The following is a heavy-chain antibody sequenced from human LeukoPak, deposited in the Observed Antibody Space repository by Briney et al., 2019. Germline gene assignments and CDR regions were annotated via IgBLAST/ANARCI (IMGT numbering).Heavy chain of an antibody. D-gene: IGHD3-16*02. Sequence: ASVKVSCKASGYTFTSYYMHWVRQAPGQGLEWMGIINPSGGSTSYAQKFQGRVTMTRDTSTSTVHMELSSLRSEDTAVYYCARDSRLRLGELSLREIGDFDYWGQGTLVTVSS. CDR1: GYTFTSYY. J-gene: IGHJ4*02. CDR3: ARDSRLRLGELSLREIGDFDY. V-gene: IGHV1-46*01. CDR2: INPSGGST.